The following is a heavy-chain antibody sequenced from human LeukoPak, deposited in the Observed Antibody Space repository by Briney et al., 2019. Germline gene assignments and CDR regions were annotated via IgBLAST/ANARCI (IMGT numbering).Heavy chain of an antibody. CDR3: ARGAHRFPTYYYGSGGCHVHDY. J-gene: IGHJ4*02. V-gene: IGHV4-34*01. D-gene: IGHD3-10*01. CDR1: GGSFSGYY. Sequence: PSETLSLTCVVYGGSFSGYYWSWIRQPPGKGLEWIGEINHSGSTNYNPSLKSRVTISVDTSKNQFSLELSSVTAADTAVYYCARGAHRFPTYYYGSGGCHVHDYWGQGTLVTVSS. CDR2: INHSGST.